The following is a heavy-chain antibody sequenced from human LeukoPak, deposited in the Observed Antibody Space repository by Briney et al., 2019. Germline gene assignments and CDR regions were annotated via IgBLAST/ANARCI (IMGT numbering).Heavy chain of an antibody. V-gene: IGHV4-59*08. D-gene: IGHD3-3*01. CDR3: ARRSGDFWSNYYHFDY. CDR1: GGSISSSY. J-gene: IGHJ4*02. Sequence: SETLSITCTVSGGSISSSYWSWIRQPPGNELEWIGYIYYSGDTNYNPSLQSRVTISLDTSKNQFSLKLSSVTAADTAVYYCARRSGDFWSNYYHFDYWGQGILVTVSS. CDR2: IYYSGDT.